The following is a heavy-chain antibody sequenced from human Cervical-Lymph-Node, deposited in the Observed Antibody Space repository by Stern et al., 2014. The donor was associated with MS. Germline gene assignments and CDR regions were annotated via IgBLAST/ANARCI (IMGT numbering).Heavy chain of an antibody. CDR2: IDWDDDK. CDR1: GFSLSTSGMC. J-gene: IGHJ4*02. CDR3: ARMVSYYYDSSGYYPDY. D-gene: IGHD3-22*01. V-gene: IGHV2-70*01. Sequence: QVTLKESGPALVKPTQTLTLTCTFSGFSLSTSGMCVSWIRQPPGKALEWLALIDWDDDKYYSTSLKTRLTISKDTSKNQVVLTMTNMDPVDTATYYCARMVSYYYDSSGYYPDYWGQGTRVTVSS.